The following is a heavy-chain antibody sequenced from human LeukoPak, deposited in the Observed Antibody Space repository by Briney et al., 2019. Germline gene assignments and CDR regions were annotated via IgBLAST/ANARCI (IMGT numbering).Heavy chain of an antibody. CDR3: ARDSPYYYGSGSYYNCLDY. D-gene: IGHD3-10*01. V-gene: IGHV1-2*02. Sequence: GASVKVSCKASGYTFTCYYMHWVRQAPGQGLEWMGWINPNSGGTNYAQKFQGRVTKTRDTSISTAYMELSRLRSDDTAVYYCARDSPYYYGSGSYYNCLDYWGQGTLVTVSS. CDR1: GYTFTCYY. J-gene: IGHJ4*02. CDR2: INPNSGGT.